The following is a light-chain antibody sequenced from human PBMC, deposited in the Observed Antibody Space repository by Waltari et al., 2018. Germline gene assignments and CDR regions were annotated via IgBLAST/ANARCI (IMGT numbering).Light chain of an antibody. CDR3: SSYAGTSTWV. V-gene: IGLV2-23*01. Sequence: QSALTQPAAVSGSPGQSITISCTGTSSDIGHYNLVSWYQQHPGKAPKLMIYEGSKRPSGVSNRFSGSKSGNTASLTISGLQAEDEADYYCSSYAGTSTWVFGGGTKLTVL. J-gene: IGLJ3*02. CDR2: EGS. CDR1: SSDIGHYNL.